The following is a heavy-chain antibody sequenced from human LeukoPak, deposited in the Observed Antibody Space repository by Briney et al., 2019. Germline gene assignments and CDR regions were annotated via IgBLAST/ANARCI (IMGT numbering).Heavy chain of an antibody. D-gene: IGHD6-13*01. J-gene: IGHJ4*02. CDR3: ARVPTYPMIAATGTGGGDY. CDR2: MNPNSSNT. Sequence: ASVKVSCKASGYTFTSYDINWVRQATGQGLEWMGWMNPNSSNTGFAQKFQGRVTMTRNTSISTAYMELSSLRSEDTAVYYCARVPTYPMIAATGTGGGDYWGQGTLVTVSS. V-gene: IGHV1-8*01. CDR1: GYTFTSYD.